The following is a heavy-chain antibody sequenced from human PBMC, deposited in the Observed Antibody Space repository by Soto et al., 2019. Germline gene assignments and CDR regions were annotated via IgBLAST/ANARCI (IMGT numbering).Heavy chain of an antibody. J-gene: IGHJ6*02. CDR1: GYNFTRFG. Sequence: QFQLVQSGAEVTKPGASVKVSCKASGYNFTRFGISWVRQSPGHGLEWMGWMGAHSGHTRQAQKFQGRLTMTTDASINTAYIDLRSLTSDDTALYYCGSEGQQLAQEDYYQFHGMDVWGQGTTVIVSS. CDR2: MGAHSGHT. D-gene: IGHD6-13*01. CDR3: GSEGQQLAQEDYYQFHGMDV. V-gene: IGHV1-18*01.